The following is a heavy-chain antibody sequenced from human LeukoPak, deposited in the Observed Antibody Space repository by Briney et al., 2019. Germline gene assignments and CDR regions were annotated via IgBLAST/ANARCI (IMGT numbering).Heavy chain of an antibody. D-gene: IGHD3-10*01. CDR2: IYYSGGT. CDR1: GGSISSDSYY. Sequence: SETLSLTCTVSGGSISSDSYYWGWIRQPPGKGLQWIGCIYYSGGTYYNPSLKSRVSIFVDTSKNQFSLRLSSVTAADTAVYYCARRNYSYGSGTAFDFWGQGTLVTVSS. J-gene: IGHJ4*02. CDR3: ARRNYSYGSGTAFDF. V-gene: IGHV4-39*01.